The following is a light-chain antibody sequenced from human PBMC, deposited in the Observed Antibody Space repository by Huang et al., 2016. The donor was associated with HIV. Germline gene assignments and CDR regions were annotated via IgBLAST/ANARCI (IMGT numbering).Light chain of an antibody. CDR3: QQYYTVPWT. J-gene: IGKJ1*01. CDR1: QSLLYRSNNKNH. Sequence: DIVLTQSPHSLAVSLGERATINCKSSQSLLYRSNNKNHLVWYQQQPGQPPNLRRYWASTRESGVPDRFSASGSGTDFTLTISSLQAEDVAVYYCQQYYTVPWTFGQGTKVEI. V-gene: IGKV4-1*01. CDR2: WAS.